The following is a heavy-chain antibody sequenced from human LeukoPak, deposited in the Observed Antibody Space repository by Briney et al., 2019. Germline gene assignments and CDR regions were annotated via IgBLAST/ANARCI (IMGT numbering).Heavy chain of an antibody. V-gene: IGHV4-39*01. CDR3: ARGTIAFDY. D-gene: IGHD3-3*01. Sequence: SPSETLSLTCTVSGGSISSSSYYWGWIRQPPGKGLEWIGSIYYSGSTYYNPSLKSRVTISVDTSKNQFSLKLSSVTAADTAVYYCARGTIAFDYWGQGTLVTVSS. J-gene: IGHJ4*02. CDR1: GGSISSSSYY. CDR2: IYYSGST.